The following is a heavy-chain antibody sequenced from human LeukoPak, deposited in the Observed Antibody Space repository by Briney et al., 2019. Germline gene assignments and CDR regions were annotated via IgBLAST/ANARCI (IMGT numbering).Heavy chain of an antibody. CDR1: GFTVSSNY. CDR2: IYSGGST. J-gene: IGHJ4*02. V-gene: IGHV3-66*01. D-gene: IGHD3-10*01. Sequence: GGSLRLSCAASGFTVSSNYMSWVRQAPGKGLEWVSVIYSGGSTYYADSVKGRFTISRDNAKNSLYLQMNSLRAEDTAVYYCARYYGSGEYYFDYWGQGTLVTVSS. CDR3: ARYYGSGEYYFDY.